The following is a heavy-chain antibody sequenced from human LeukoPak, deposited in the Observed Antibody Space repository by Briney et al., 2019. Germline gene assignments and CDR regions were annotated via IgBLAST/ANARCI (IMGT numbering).Heavy chain of an antibody. D-gene: IGHD1-14*01. Sequence: GGSLRLSCAASGFTFSSYGMHWVRQAPGKGLEWMGGFDPEDGETIYAQKFQGRVTMTEDTSTDTAYMELSSLRSEDTAVYYCATTAELEPRGFFDYWGQGTLVTVSS. V-gene: IGHV1-24*01. J-gene: IGHJ4*02. CDR2: FDPEDGET. CDR1: GFTFSSYG. CDR3: ATTAELEPRGFFDY.